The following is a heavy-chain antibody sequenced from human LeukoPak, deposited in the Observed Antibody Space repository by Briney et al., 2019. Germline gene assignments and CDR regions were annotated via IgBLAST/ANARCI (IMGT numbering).Heavy chain of an antibody. CDR3: ARISGFSGLAFDY. Sequence: PGGSLRLSCAASGFSFSTYTMNWVRQAPGKGLEWVSSISRSSSSIYYADSVEGRFTLSRDNAKNSLYLQMNSLRAEDTAVYFCARISGFSGLAFDYWGQGTLVTVSS. D-gene: IGHD3-22*01. CDR1: GFSFSTYT. CDR2: ISRSSSSI. V-gene: IGHV3-21*01. J-gene: IGHJ4*02.